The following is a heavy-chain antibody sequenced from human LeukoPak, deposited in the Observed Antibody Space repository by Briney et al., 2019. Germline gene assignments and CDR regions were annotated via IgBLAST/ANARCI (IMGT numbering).Heavy chain of an antibody. V-gene: IGHV3-23*01. CDR2: ISGSGGST. J-gene: IGHJ4*02. CDR3: WKVDHRNFRAAFEY. Sequence: GGSLRLSCAASGFTFSTYAMSWVRLAPGKGLEWVSGISGSGGSTYYADSVKGRFTISRDNAKNSLYLQMKSLRAEDTAGYYCWKVDHRNFRAAFEYWGQGTLVPGSS. D-gene: IGHD1-14*01. CDR1: GFTFSTYA.